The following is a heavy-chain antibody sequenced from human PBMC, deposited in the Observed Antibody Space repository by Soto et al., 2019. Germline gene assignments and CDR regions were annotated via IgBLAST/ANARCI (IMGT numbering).Heavy chain of an antibody. V-gene: IGHV4-31*03. CDR2: IYYSGGT. Sequence: SETLSLTCTVSGGSIRSTGFHWSWIRQHPGKGLEWIGYIYYSGGTNYNPSLLSRVTISADTSKNQFSLHLTSVTAADTAVYYCASGSSGYYGPEYFQYWGQGTPVTVSS. CDR3: ASGSSGYYGPEYFQY. CDR1: GGSIRSTGFH. J-gene: IGHJ1*01. D-gene: IGHD3-9*01.